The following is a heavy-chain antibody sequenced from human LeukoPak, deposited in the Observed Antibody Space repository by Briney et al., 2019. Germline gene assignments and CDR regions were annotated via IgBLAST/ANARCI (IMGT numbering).Heavy chain of an antibody. V-gene: IGHV4-30-2*01. J-gene: IGHJ4*02. CDR1: GGSISSGGYY. CDR3: AKAPGRVPDY. CDR2: ICHSGST. Sequence: SETLSLTCTVSGGSISSGGYYWSWIRQPPGKGLEWIGYICHSGSTYYNPSLKSRVTISVDRSKNQFSLKLSSVTAADTAVYYCAKAPGRVPDYWGQGTLVTVSS. D-gene: IGHD1-26*01.